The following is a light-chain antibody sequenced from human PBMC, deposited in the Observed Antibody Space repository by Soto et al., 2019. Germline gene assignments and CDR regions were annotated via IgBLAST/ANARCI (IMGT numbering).Light chain of an antibody. CDR2: GAS. CDR1: QSVYSSY. J-gene: IGKJ4*02. V-gene: IGKV3-15*01. CDR3: QQEIHWPIK. Sequence: IMLTQSPGTLSLSPGERATLSCRASQSVYSSYLAWYQQRPGQAPRLLIYGASTRATGIPARFSGSGSGTELTLTIRSLMSEDFAVYYCQQEIHWPIKFGGGTKVDI.